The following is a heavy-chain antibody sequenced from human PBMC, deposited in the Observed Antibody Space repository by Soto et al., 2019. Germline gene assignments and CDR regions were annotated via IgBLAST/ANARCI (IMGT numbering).Heavy chain of an antibody. Sequence: GGSLRLSCAASGFTFSGSAMHWVRQASGKGLEWVGRIRSKVNNYATEYAASVKGRFTISRDDSKNTAYLQMNSLKTEDTAVYYCTSPAPSAVAATKGDYWGQGTLVTVSS. CDR1: GFTFSGSA. CDR2: IRSKVNNYAT. D-gene: IGHD6-19*01. CDR3: TSPAPSAVAATKGDY. V-gene: IGHV3-73*01. J-gene: IGHJ4*02.